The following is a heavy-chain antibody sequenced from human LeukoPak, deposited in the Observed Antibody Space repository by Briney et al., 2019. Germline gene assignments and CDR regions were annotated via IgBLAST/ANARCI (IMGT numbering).Heavy chain of an antibody. J-gene: IGHJ6*03. CDR2: IYTSGST. D-gene: IGHD3-3*01. V-gene: IGHV4-4*09. Sequence: SETLSLTCTVSGGSISSYYWSWIRQPPGKGLEWIGYIYTSGSTNYNPSLKSRVTISVDTSKNQFSLKLSSVTAADTAVYYCARAPAAYYDFWSCYYHYYYYDMDVWGKGTTVTVSS. CDR1: GGSISSYY. CDR3: ARAPAAYYDFWSCYYHYYYYDMDV.